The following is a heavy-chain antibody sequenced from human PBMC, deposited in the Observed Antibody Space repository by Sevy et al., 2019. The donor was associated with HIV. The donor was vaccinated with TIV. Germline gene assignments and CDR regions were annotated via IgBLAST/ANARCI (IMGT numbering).Heavy chain of an antibody. J-gene: IGHJ5*02. CDR3: ATVGLRYYSGASSYQGDWLDP. CDR1: GGTFSSYA. V-gene: IGHV1-69*06. Sequence: ASVKVSCKASGGTFSSYAISWVRQAPGQGLEWMGGIIPIFGTANYAQKFQGRLTMTVDTSTDTAYMELSSLTSEDTAMYYCATVGLRYYSGASSYQGDWLDPWGQGTLVTVSS. CDR2: IIPIFGTA. D-gene: IGHD2-15*01.